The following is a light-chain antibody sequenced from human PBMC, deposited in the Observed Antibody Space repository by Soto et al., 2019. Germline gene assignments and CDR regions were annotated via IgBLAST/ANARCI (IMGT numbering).Light chain of an antibody. CDR2: GNA. CDR1: SSNIGAGYD. V-gene: IGLV1-40*01. Sequence: QSVLTQPPSVSGAPGQGVTISCTGSSSNIGAGYDVHWYQQLPGTSPKLLIFGNANRPSGVPDRFSGSKSGTSASLAIAGLKAEDEADYYCQSYDSSLSGSWVFGGGTQLTVL. J-gene: IGLJ3*02. CDR3: QSYDSSLSGSWV.